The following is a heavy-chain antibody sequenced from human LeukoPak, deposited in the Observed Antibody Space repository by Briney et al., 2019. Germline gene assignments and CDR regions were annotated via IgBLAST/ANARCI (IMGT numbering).Heavy chain of an antibody. V-gene: IGHV3-48*01. CDR3: ARVGYSDESIDY. CDR2: ISGSGSVS. D-gene: IGHD4-17*01. J-gene: IGHJ4*02. Sequence: GGSLRLSCAASGFTFSSYSMNWVRQAPGKGLEWISYISGSGSVSYYEDSVKGRFTISRDNAKNSLYLQMSSLRAEDTAVYYCARVGYSDESIDYWGQGTLVTVSS. CDR1: GFTFSSYS.